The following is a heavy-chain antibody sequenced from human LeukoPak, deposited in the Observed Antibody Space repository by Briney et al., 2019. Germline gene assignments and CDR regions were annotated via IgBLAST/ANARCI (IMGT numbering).Heavy chain of an antibody. J-gene: IGHJ5*02. CDR2: INTNTGNP. D-gene: IGHD3-10*01. Sequence: ASVKVSCKASGYTFTSYAMNWARQAPGQGLEWMGWINTNTGNPTYAQGFTGRFVFSLDTSVSTAYLQISSLKAEDTAVYYCAREVPVRGVTNWFDPWGQGTLVTVSS. CDR1: GYTFTSYA. V-gene: IGHV7-4-1*02. CDR3: AREVPVRGVTNWFDP.